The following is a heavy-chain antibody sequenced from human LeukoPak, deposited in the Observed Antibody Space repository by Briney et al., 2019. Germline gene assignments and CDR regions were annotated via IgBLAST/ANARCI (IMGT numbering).Heavy chain of an antibody. CDR2: ISYDGSDK. CDR1: GFTFSSYA. J-gene: IGHJ4*02. V-gene: IGHV3-30-3*01. Sequence: PGGSLRLSCAASGFTFSSYAMHWVRQAPGKGLEWVALISYDGSDKYYADSVKGRFTISRDNSKNTLYLQMNSLRAEDTAVYYCAKDALPYTGDYFDYWGQGTLVTVSS. D-gene: IGHD1-1*01. CDR3: AKDALPYTGDYFDY.